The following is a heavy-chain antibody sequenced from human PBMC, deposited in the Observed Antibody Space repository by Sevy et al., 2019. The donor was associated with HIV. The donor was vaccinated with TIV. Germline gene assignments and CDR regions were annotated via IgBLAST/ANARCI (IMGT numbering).Heavy chain of an antibody. J-gene: IGHJ5*02. CDR3: AKGGIAVAGTIGS. CDR1: GFTFSSYW. Sequence: GGSLRLSCAASGFTFSSYWMSWVRQAPGKGLECVANIKQDGSEKYYVDSVKGRFTISRDNAKNSLYLQMNSLGAEDTAVYYCAKGGIAVAGTIGSWGQGTLVTVSS. D-gene: IGHD6-19*01. CDR2: IKQDGSEK. V-gene: IGHV3-7*03.